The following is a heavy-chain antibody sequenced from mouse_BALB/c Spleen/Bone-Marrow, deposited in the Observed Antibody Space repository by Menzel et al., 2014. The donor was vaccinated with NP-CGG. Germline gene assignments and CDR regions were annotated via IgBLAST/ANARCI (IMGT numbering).Heavy chain of an antibody. CDR2: INPSNGGT. CDR1: GYTFTSYY. CDR3: TRGGDSPFAY. D-gene: IGHD2-13*01. J-gene: IGHJ3*01. Sequence: LQQSGAELVKPGASVKLSCKASGYTFTSYYMHWVKQRPGQGLEWIGEINPSNGGTNFNEKFKSKATLTVDKSSSTAYMQLSRMTSEDSVVYCGTRGGDSPFAYWGQGTLVTVSA. V-gene: IGHV1S81*02.